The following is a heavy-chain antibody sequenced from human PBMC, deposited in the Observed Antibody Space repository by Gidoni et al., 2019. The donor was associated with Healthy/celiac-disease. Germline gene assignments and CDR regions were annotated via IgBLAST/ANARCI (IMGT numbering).Heavy chain of an antibody. CDR1: GGSFSGYY. J-gene: IGHJ5*02. D-gene: IGHD6-19*01. CDR3: ARVVYSSGSP. V-gene: IGHV4-34*01. CDR2: INHSGST. Sequence: QVQLQQWGAGLLKPSETLSLTCAVYGGSFSGYYWSWIRQPPGKGLEWIGEINHSGSTNYNPSLKSRVTISVDTSKNQFSLKLSSVTAADTAVYYCARVVYSSGSPWGQGTLVTVSS.